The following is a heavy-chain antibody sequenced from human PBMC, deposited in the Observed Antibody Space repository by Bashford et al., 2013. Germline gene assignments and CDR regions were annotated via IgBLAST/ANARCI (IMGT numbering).Heavy chain of an antibody. J-gene: IGHJ5*02. D-gene: IGHD3-22*01. CDR3: ARHPKYHYDSSGSDNWFDT. V-gene: IGHV4-59*08. CDR2: IYYSGST. CDR1: GGSISSYY. Sequence: SETLSLTCTVSGGSISSYYWSWIRQPPGKGLEWIGYIYYSGSTNYNPSLKSRVTMIMDTSTSTAYMELSSLRSEDTAVYYCARHPKYHYDSSGSDNWFDTWGQGTLVTVSS.